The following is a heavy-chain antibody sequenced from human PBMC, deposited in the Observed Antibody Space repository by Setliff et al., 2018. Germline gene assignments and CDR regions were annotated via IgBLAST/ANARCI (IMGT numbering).Heavy chain of an antibody. D-gene: IGHD3-22*01. V-gene: IGHV3-48*03. CDR3: ARSIXXXQHXYDI. CDR2: IKSGGSKG. J-gene: IGHJ4*02. CDR1: GFTFRSYE. Sequence: PGGSLRLSCAASGFTFRSYEMNWVRQTPRKGLEWVSYIKSGGSKGYYADSVKGRFTIXRXNAKXSLYLLMKSVRVDDTAVYYGARSIXXXQHXYDIWGQGALVTVSS.